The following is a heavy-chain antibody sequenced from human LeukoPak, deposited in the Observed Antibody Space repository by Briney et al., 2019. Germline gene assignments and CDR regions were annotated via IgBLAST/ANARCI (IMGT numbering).Heavy chain of an antibody. D-gene: IGHD6-25*01. CDR2: VYYGRSP. CDR1: GDSISRSTYY. Sequence: SETLSLTCTVSGDSISRSTYYWAWIRRPPGKGLEWIGSVYYGRSPYFNPSLESRATISVDTPKNHFSLKMSSVTAADTAVYYCARSSGTGTFSYWGQGTLVTVSS. V-gene: IGHV4-39*02. CDR3: ARSSGTGTFSY. J-gene: IGHJ4*02.